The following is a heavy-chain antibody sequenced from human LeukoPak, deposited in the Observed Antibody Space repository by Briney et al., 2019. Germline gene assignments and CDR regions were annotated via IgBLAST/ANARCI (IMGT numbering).Heavy chain of an antibody. Sequence: GGSLRLSGVASGFTFTGYIINWVRQAPGKGLEWVSYISRDSSDIYYADSVKGRFTISRDNAKNSLYLQVNSLRDEDTAVYYCARESYWGSGLKGFDSWGQGTLVTVSS. D-gene: IGHD7-27*01. CDR3: ARESYWGSGLKGFDS. V-gene: IGHV3-48*02. J-gene: IGHJ4*02. CDR1: GFTFTGYI. CDR2: ISRDSSDI.